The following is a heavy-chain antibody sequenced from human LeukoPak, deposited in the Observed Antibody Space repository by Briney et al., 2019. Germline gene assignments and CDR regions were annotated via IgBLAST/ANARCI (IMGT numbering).Heavy chain of an antibody. J-gene: IGHJ4*02. CDR2: IKQDGSEK. Sequence: GDSLRLSCAASGFTFSTYWMTWVRQAPGKGLEWVANIKQDGSEKYYVDSVKGRFTISRDNAKNSLYLQMYSLRAEDTAVYYCTRAGYYYDSNYFDFWGQGTLVTVSS. CDR3: TRAGYYYDSNYFDF. CDR1: GFTFSTYW. V-gene: IGHV3-7*04. D-gene: IGHD3-22*01.